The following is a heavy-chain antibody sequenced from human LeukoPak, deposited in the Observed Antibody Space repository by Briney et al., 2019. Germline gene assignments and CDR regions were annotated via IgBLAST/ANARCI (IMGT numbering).Heavy chain of an antibody. CDR3: ARAYSGYSIDF. CDR2: IYPSGGGS. CDR1: GYTFTNYY. Sequence: SVKVSCKASGYTFTNYYMHWVRQAPGHGLVWMGIIYPSGGGSSYAQKFQGRVTMTRDTSTSTVYMELSSLTSGDTALYYCARAYSGYSIDFWGQGTLVTVPS. J-gene: IGHJ4*02. D-gene: IGHD3-22*01. V-gene: IGHV1-46*01.